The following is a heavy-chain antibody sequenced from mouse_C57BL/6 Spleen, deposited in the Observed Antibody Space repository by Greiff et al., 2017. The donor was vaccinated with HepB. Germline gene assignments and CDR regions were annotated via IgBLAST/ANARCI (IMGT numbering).Heavy chain of an antibody. V-gene: IGHV1-63*01. Sequence: QVQLQQSGAELVRPGTSVKMSCKASGYTFTNYWIGWAKQRPGHGLEWIGDIYPGGGYTNYNEKFKGKAKLTADKSSSTAYMQFSSLTSEDSAIYYCARSTTVGYFDVWGTGTTVTVSS. J-gene: IGHJ1*03. CDR2: IYPGGGYT. CDR3: ARSTTVGYFDV. CDR1: GYTFTNYW. D-gene: IGHD1-1*01.